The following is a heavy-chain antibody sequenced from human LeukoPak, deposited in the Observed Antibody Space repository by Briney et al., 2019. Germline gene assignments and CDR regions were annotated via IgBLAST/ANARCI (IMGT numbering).Heavy chain of an antibody. V-gene: IGHV4-30-4*08. CDR3: ASSPRRGANFDNWFDP. D-gene: IGHD1-26*01. J-gene: IGHJ5*02. CDR2: IYYSGST. Sequence: SETLSLTCTVSGGSISSGDYYWSWIRQPPGKGLEWIGYIYYSGSTYYNPSLKSRVTISVDTSKNQFSLKLSSVTAADTAVYYCASSPRRGANFDNWFDPWGQGTLVTVSS. CDR1: GGSISSGDYY.